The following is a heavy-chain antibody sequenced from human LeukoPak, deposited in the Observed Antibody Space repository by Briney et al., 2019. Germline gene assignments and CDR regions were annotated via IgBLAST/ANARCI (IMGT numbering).Heavy chain of an antibody. CDR3: ASTDLDYYFDY. Sequence: PSETLSLTCTVSGGSISSYYWSWIRQPPGKGLEWIGYIYYSGSTNYNPSLKSRVTISVDTSKNRFSLKLSSVTAADTAVYYCASTDLDYYFDYWGQGTLDTVSP. V-gene: IGHV4-59*08. CDR2: IYYSGST. D-gene: IGHD1-1*01. CDR1: GGSISSYY. J-gene: IGHJ4*02.